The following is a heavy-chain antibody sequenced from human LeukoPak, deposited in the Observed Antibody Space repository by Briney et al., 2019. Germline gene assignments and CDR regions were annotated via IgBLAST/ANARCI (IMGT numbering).Heavy chain of an antibody. CDR1: GLTFSSDV. CDR3: ARRGDTVRAFDI. CDR2: ISGSGVWT. Sequence: GGSLRLSCEASGLTFSSDVMSWVRQAPGKGPECVSPISGSGVWTYYADSVKGRFTISRDNSKNTLYLQMNSLRAEDTAVYHCARRGDTVRAFDIWGQGTMVTVSS. D-gene: IGHD3-10*01. J-gene: IGHJ3*02. V-gene: IGHV3-23*01.